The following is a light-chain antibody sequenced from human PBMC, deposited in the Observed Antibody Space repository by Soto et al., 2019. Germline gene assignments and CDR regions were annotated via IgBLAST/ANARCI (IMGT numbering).Light chain of an antibody. V-gene: IGLV2-11*01. CDR1: NSDVGAYTL. CDR2: AVT. Sequence: QSALTQPRSVSGSPGQSVTISCTGTNSDVGAYTLVSWYQQLPGKAPKLIISAVTYRPSGVPDRFSGSRSGNTASLTISGLQTEDEADYYFFSYTSSDMWVFGGGTQLTVL. CDR3: FSYTSSDMWV. J-gene: IGLJ3*02.